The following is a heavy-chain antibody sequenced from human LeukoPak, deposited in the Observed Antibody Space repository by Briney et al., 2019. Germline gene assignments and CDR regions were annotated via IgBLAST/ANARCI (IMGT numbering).Heavy chain of an antibody. Sequence: PGGSLRLSCAASGFTFSSHWMSWVRQAPGKGLEWVANIKQDGSEKYYVDSVKGRFTISRDNAKNSLYLQMNSLRAEDTAVYYCARDHREYCTSSSCYYFFDNWGQGNLVTVSS. CDR1: GFTFSSHW. V-gene: IGHV3-7*01. CDR3: ARDHREYCTSSSCYYFFDN. D-gene: IGHD2-2*01. J-gene: IGHJ4*02. CDR2: IKQDGSEK.